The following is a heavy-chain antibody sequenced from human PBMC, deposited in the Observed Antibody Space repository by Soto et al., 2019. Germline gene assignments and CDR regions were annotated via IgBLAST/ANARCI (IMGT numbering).Heavy chain of an antibody. CDR2: IDPSDSYT. J-gene: IGHJ6*02. CDR1: GYSFTSYW. Sequence: HGESLKISCKGSGYSFTSYWISWVRQMPGKGLEWMGRIDPSDSYTNYSPSFQGHVTISADKSISTAYLQWSSLKASDTAMYYCARGPDYCSGGSCYDIPYYYYGMDVWGQGTTVTVSS. D-gene: IGHD2-15*01. V-gene: IGHV5-10-1*01. CDR3: ARGPDYCSGGSCYDIPYYYYGMDV.